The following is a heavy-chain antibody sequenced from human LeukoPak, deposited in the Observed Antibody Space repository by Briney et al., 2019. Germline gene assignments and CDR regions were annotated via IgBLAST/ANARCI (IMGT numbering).Heavy chain of an antibody. V-gene: IGHV1-24*01. Sequence: ASVKVSCKVSGYTLTELSMHWVRQAPGKGLEWMGGFDPEDGETFYAQKFQGRVTMTEDTSTDTAYMELSSLRSEDTAVYYCATIFRYCNNTNCPDAFDIWGQGTMVTVSS. J-gene: IGHJ3*02. CDR1: GYTLTELS. CDR2: FDPEDGET. CDR3: ATIFRYCNNTNCPDAFDI. D-gene: IGHD2-2*01.